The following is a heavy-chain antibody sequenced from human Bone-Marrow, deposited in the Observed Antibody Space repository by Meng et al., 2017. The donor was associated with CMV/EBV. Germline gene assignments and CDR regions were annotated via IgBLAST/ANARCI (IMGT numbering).Heavy chain of an antibody. CDR2: IKSKTDGGTT. V-gene: IGHV3-15*01. CDR1: GFTFSNAW. D-gene: IGHD2-2*01. CDR3: TTEEIVVVPAAISFDY. J-gene: IGHJ4*02. Sequence: LSLTCAASGFTFSNAWMSWVRQAPGKGLEWVGRIKSKTDGGTTDYAAPVKGRFTISRDDSKNTLYLQMNSLKTEDTAVYYCTTEEIVVVPAAISFDYWGQGTLVTVSS.